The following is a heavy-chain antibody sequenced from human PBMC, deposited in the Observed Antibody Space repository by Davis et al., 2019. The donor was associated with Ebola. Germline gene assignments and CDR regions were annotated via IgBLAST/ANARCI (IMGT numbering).Heavy chain of an antibody. CDR1: GFSFSGYW. D-gene: IGHD7-27*01. CDR2: IKQDGSET. Sequence: GESLKISCAVSGFSFSGYWMSWVRQAPGKGLEWVAKIKQDGSETNYMDSVKGRFTIARDNGKNSIYLQVDSLRVEDTAVYFCARSPNWGANWYFDLWGRGTLVTVSS. CDR3: ARSPNWGANWYFDL. J-gene: IGHJ2*01. V-gene: IGHV3-7*01.